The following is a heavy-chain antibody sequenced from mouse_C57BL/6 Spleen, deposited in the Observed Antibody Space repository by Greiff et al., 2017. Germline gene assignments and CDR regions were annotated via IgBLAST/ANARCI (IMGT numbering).Heavy chain of an antibody. CDR2: ISSGGDYI. V-gene: IGHV5-9-1*02. CDR3: TRDDYGSSPAWFAY. Sequence: DVMLVESGEGLVKPGGSLKLSCAASGFTFSSYAMSWVRQTPEKRLEWVAYISSGGDYIYYADTVKGRFTISRDNARNTLYLQMSSLKSEDTAMYYCTRDDYGSSPAWFAYWGQGTLVTVSA. CDR1: GFTFSSYA. D-gene: IGHD1-1*01. J-gene: IGHJ3*01.